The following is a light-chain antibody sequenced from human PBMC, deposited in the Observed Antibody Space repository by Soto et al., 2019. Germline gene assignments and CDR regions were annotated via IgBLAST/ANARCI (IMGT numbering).Light chain of an antibody. J-gene: IGLJ1*01. CDR3: GSWDSSLSAYV. V-gene: IGLV1-51*01. CDR1: SSNIGGNS. CDR2: DDD. Sequence: QSVLTQPPSVSAAPGEMVTISCSGSSSNIGGNSVSWYQQLPGTAPKLLIYDDDKRPSGIPDRFSGSKSGTSATLGITGFQTGDEADYYCGSWDSSLSAYVFGTRTKV.